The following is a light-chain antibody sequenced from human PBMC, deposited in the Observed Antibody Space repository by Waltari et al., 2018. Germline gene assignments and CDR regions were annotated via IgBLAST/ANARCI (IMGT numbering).Light chain of an antibody. CDR3: MQSLQALWT. CDR1: QRLLHSNGNNY. J-gene: IGKJ1*01. Sequence: IVVTQSPLSLPVTPGEPASISCRSSQRLLHSNGNNYLDWYLQKPGQSPQLLIYLVSNRASGVPDRFSGSGSGTDFTLKISRVEAEDVGVYYCMQSLQALWTFGQGTKVEIK. CDR2: LVS. V-gene: IGKV2-28*01.